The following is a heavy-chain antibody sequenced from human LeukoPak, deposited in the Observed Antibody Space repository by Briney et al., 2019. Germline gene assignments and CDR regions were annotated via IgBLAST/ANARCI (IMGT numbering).Heavy chain of an antibody. Sequence: GESLKISCKGSGYTFTSYWISWVRPMPGKGLEWMGRIDPSDAYSNYSPSFQGHVTISADKSISTAYLQWSSLKASDTAMYYCARPGLGSGWYSRDYWGQGTLVTVSS. CDR1: GYTFTSYW. V-gene: IGHV5-10-1*01. CDR3: ARPGLGSGWYSRDY. CDR2: IDPSDAYS. J-gene: IGHJ4*02. D-gene: IGHD6-19*01.